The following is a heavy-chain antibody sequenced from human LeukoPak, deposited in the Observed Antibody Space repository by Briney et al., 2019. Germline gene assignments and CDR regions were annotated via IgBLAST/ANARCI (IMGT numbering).Heavy chain of an antibody. D-gene: IGHD4-17*01. CDR2: IHTSGST. J-gene: IGHJ4*02. CDR3: ARGRTKHTVTTHFDL. CDR1: GGSISSFY. V-gene: IGHV4-4*07. Sequence: SENLSLNCTVSGGSISSFYWRWLRQPAGQGLEWIGRIHTSGSTNYNPSLKSRVTISVDTSKNQLFLRLDSVTAADTAVYYCARGRTKHTVTTHFDLWGQGSLVVVSS.